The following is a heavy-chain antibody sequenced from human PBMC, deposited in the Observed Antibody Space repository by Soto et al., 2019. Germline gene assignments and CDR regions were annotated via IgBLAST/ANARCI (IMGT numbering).Heavy chain of an antibody. CDR2: ISAYNGNT. V-gene: IGHV1-18*01. CDR3: ARGLGTPWRYYFDY. J-gene: IGHJ4*02. CDR1: GYTFTSYG. D-gene: IGHD1-1*01. Sequence: ASVKVSCKASGYTFTSYGITWVRQAPGQGLEWMGWISAYNGNTNYAQKLQGRVTMTTDTSTSTAYMELRSLRSDDTAVYYCARGLGTPWRYYFDYWGQGTLVTVSS.